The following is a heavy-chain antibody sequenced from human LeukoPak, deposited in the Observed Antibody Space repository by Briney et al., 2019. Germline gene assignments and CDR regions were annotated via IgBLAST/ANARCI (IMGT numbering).Heavy chain of an antibody. CDR3: AGNSILTGYYLVDY. Sequence: GGSLRLSCAASGFTFSSYAMSWVRQAPGKGLEWVSYISSSGSTIYYADSVKGRFTISRDNAKNSLYLQMNSLRAEDTAVYYCAGNSILTGYYLVDYWGQGTLVTVSS. J-gene: IGHJ4*02. CDR2: ISSSGSTI. CDR1: GFTFSSYA. D-gene: IGHD3-9*01. V-gene: IGHV3-48*04.